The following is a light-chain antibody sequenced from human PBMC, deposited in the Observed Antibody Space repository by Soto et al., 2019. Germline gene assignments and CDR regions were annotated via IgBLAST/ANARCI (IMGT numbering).Light chain of an antibody. CDR2: ATS. J-gene: IGKJ1*01. Sequence: ALQMTQSPSSPGASLVARDTNTCRASQGIRGDLGWYQQKPGKAPKLLISATSTLQSGVPSRFSGRGSGTNFTLTISSLQPEDFATYYCIQDFISPLTVGQGTKVAIK. V-gene: IGKV1-6*01. CDR1: QGIRGD. CDR3: IQDFISPLT.